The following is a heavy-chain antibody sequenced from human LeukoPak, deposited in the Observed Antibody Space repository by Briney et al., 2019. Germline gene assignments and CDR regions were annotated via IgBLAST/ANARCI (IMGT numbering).Heavy chain of an antibody. D-gene: IGHD3-10*01. J-gene: IGHJ4*02. CDR2: IIPILGIA. CDR1: GGTFSSYA. Sequence: SVEVSCKASGGTFSSYAISWVRQVPGQGLEWMGRIIPILGIANYAQKFQGRVTITADKSTSTAYMELSSLRSEDTAVYYCARIPGDYYGSGRQAYEFDYWGQGTLVTVSS. CDR3: ARIPGDYYGSGRQAYEFDY. V-gene: IGHV1-69*04.